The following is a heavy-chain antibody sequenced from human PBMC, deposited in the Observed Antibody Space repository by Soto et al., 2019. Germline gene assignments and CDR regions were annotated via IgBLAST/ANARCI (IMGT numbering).Heavy chain of an antibody. CDR2: IYYSGST. V-gene: IGHV4-39*01. CDR1: GGSISSSSYY. D-gene: IGHD2-15*01. J-gene: IGHJ5*02. Sequence: SETLSLTCTVSGGSISSSSYYWGWIRQPPGKGLEWIGSIYYSGSTYYNPSLKSRVTISVDTSKNQFSLKLSSVTAADTAVYYCARLDIVVVVAATGGWFDPWGREPWSPSPQ. CDR3: ARLDIVVVVAATGGWFDP.